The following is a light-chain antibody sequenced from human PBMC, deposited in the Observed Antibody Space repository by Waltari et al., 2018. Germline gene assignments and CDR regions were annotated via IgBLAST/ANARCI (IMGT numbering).Light chain of an antibody. J-gene: IGKJ5*01. Sequence: DIQLTQSPSSLSASVGARVTITCLASQSISRYLNWYQQEPGKAPKVLIYSASSLQTGVPSRFSGSGSGTDFTLTISSLQPEDFATYYCQQSYRAPITFGQGTRLDIK. V-gene: IGKV1-39*01. CDR1: QSISRY. CDR2: SAS. CDR3: QQSYRAPIT.